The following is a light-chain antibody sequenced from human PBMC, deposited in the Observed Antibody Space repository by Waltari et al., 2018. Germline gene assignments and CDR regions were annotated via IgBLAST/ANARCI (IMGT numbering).Light chain of an antibody. CDR3: QQYNNWPLFT. CDR2: GAS. V-gene: IGKV3-15*01. J-gene: IGKJ3*01. Sequence: EIVMTQSPATLSVSPGERATISCRASQSVSSNLAWYQQKPGQAPRLLIYGASTRATGIPARCSGSGSGTEFTLTVSSLQSEDFAVYYCQQYNNWPLFTFGPGTKVDIK. CDR1: QSVSSN.